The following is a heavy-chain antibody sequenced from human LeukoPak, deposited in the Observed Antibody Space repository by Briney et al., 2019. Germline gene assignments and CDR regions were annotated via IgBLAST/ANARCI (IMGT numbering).Heavy chain of an antibody. Sequence: SETLSLTCAVYGGSFSGYYWSWIRQPPGKGLEWIGEINHSGSTNYNPSLSSRLTISVDTSKNQFSLELRSVTAADTAVYYCARQGTSGSYLTGLDVWGQGTTVTVSS. D-gene: IGHD3-22*01. CDR3: ARQGTSGSYLTGLDV. CDR1: GGSFSGYY. V-gene: IGHV4-34*01. J-gene: IGHJ6*02. CDR2: INHSGST.